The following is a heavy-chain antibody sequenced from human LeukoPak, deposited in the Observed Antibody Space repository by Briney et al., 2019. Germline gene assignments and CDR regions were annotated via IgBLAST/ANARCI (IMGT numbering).Heavy chain of an antibody. D-gene: IGHD6-25*01. CDR3: AAERTGGIDY. CDR1: GFTFSSYA. J-gene: IGHJ4*02. V-gene: IGHV3-30-3*01. CDR2: ISYDGSNK. Sequence: PGRSLRLSCAASGFTFSSYAMHWVRQAPGKGLEWVAVISYDGSNKYYADSVKGRFTISRDNSKNTLYLQMNSLRAEDTAVYYCAAERTGGIDYWGQGTLVTVSS.